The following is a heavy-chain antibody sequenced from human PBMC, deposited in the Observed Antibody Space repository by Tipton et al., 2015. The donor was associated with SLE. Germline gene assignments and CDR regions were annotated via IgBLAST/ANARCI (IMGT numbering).Heavy chain of an antibody. D-gene: IGHD6-13*01. Sequence: SLRLSCAASGFTLSNYAMSWVSQAPGKGLEWVSIIYSGGTTYYADSVKGGFSISRDNSKNTLYLQMNSLRAEDTSVYYCARYFVLGAGIAAACIPFDCWCQVTRLTVSP. J-gene: IGHJ3*01. V-gene: IGHV3-53*01. CDR3: ARYFVLGAGIAAACIPFDC. CDR1: GFTLSNYA. CDR2: IYSGGTT.